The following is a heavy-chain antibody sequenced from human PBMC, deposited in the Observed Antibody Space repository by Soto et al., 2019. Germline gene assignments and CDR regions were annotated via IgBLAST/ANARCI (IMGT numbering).Heavy chain of an antibody. CDR1: GFTFSSYA. CDR3: AKNRLVLLWFGDFGVDWFDP. D-gene: IGHD3-10*01. J-gene: IGHJ5*02. V-gene: IGHV3-23*01. Sequence: GGSLRLSCAASGFTFSSYAMSWVRQAPGKGLEWVSAISGSGGSTYYADSVKGRFTISRDNSKNTLYLQMNSLRAEDTAVYYCAKNRLVLLWFGDFGVDWFDPWGQGTLVTVSS. CDR2: ISGSGGST.